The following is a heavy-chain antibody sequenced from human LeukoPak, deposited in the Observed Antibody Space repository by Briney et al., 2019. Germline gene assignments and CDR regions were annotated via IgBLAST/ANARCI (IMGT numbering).Heavy chain of an antibody. J-gene: IGHJ4*02. D-gene: IGHD3-10*01. CDR1: GFTFSSYG. Sequence: GGSLRLSCAASGFTFSSYGMSWVRQAPGKGLEWVSYISSSGSTIYYADSVKGRFTISRDNAKNSLFLQMNSLSGEDTAVYYCARHYYGSGRIVDWGQGTLVTVSS. CDR2: ISSSGSTI. V-gene: IGHV3-48*04. CDR3: ARHYYGSGRIVD.